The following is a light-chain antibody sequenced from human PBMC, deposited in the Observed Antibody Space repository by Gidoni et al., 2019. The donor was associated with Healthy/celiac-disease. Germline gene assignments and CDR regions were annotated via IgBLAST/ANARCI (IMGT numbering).Light chain of an antibody. CDR1: QSVSSSY. CDR2: GAS. V-gene: IGKV3-20*01. J-gene: IGKJ1*01. CDR3: QQYGSSPRT. Sequence: EIVLTHSPGTLSLSPAQRATLSCRASQSVSSSYLAWYQQKPGQSPRLLIYGASSRATGSPDRFSGSGSGTDFTLNISRLEPEDFAVYYCQQYGSSPRTFGQXTKVEIK.